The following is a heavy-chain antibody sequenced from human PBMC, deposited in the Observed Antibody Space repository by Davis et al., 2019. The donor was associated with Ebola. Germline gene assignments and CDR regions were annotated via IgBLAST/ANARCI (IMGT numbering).Heavy chain of an antibody. V-gene: IGHV1-18*01. CDR2: IGAYSGHT. D-gene: IGHD3-3*01. CDR3: ARVGYDCWSGTDY. Sequence: SVPVSCKASLYTLPSDALCWVRQAPGHRLEWLGWIGAYSGHTNYAQKLQGRVTMTTDTSTSTAYMELRSLRSDDTAVYYCARVGYDCWSGTDYWGQGTLVTVS. J-gene: IGHJ4*02. CDR1: LYTLPSDA.